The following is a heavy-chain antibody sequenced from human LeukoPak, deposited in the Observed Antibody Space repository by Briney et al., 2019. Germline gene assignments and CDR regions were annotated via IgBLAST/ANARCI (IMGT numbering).Heavy chain of an antibody. CDR1: GGSISDYF. J-gene: IGHJ4*02. CDR2: IYSSGST. D-gene: IGHD1-26*01. Sequence: PSETLSLTCTVSGGSISDYFWNWIRQPAGKGLEWIGRIYSSGSTHYNPSLKGRATMSVDTPKNHFSLKLSSVTAADTAVYYCAETGGNYYGKGHFAFWGQGILVTVP. V-gene: IGHV4-4*07. CDR3: AETGGNYYGKGHFAF.